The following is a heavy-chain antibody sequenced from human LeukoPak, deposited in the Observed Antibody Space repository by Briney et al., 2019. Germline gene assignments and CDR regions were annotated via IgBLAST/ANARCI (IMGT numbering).Heavy chain of an antibody. CDR2: IYSGGST. V-gene: IGHV3-66*01. CDR3: ARAVQD. Sequence: TGGSLRLSCAASGFTVSDHYIDWVRQAPGKGLEWVSVIYSGGSTYYADSVKGRFTISRDNSKNTLYLQMNSLRAEDTAVYYCARAVQDWGQGTLVTVSS. J-gene: IGHJ4*02. CDR1: GFTVSDHY.